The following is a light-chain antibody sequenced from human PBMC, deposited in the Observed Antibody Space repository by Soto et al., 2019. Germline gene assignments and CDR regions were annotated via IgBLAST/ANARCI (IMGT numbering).Light chain of an antibody. Sequence: DIQMTQSPSSLSASVGDRVTIICRASQNINSYLAWFQQKPGKAPKSLIYDATSLQSGVPSRFSGSGSGTDFSLTISSLQPEDAATYYCQHYNSYSEAFDQGTKVELK. CDR1: QNINSY. CDR2: DAT. CDR3: QHYNSYSEA. V-gene: IGKV1-16*01. J-gene: IGKJ1*01.